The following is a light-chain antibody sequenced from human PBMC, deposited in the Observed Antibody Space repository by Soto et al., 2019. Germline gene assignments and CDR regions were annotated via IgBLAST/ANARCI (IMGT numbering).Light chain of an antibody. CDR2: GTS. CDR1: QGIRNN. V-gene: IGKV1-17*01. CDR3: LVVSSFPRR. J-gene: IGKJ1*01. Sequence: DIPMTHSPSSLLSTFRARVTITCLASQGIRNNLGWYQQKPGKAQKRLIYGTSNLQYGAPSRFSGSGSGTEFILSINSLQPEDITTDKSLVVSSFPRRFGQGAK.